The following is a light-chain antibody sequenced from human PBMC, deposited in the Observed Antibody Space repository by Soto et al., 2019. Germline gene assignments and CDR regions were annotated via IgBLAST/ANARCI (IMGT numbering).Light chain of an antibody. J-gene: IGKJ2*01. CDR2: KAS. CDR1: QNVSNW. V-gene: IGKV1-5*03. CDR3: QQYRKEST. Sequence: DVEMTQSPSTLPTSIGDRVTINCRASQNVSNWLAWYQQKPGKAPKLLTYKASRLESGVPSRFSASGSGTDFTLTTNSLQSDDFANYFCQQYRKESTFGQGTKLEIK.